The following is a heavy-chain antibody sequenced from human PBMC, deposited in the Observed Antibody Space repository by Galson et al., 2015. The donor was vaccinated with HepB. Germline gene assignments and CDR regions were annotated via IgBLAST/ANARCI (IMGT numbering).Heavy chain of an antibody. CDR1: GFTFNSCG. V-gene: IGHV3-30*18. CDR3: AKSPMEGTPTGAAEYSRH. J-gene: IGHJ1*01. CDR2: ISYDGSNK. D-gene: IGHD1-1*01. Sequence: SLRLSCAASGFTFNSCGMHWVRQAPGKGLEWVAIISYDGSNKYYADSVRGRFTVSRDNSKNTLFLQMNSLRAEDTAVYYCAKSPMEGTPTGAAEYSRHWGQGTLVTVSS.